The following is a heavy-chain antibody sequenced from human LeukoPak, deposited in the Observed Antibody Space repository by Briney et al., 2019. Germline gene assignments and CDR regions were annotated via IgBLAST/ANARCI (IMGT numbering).Heavy chain of an antibody. CDR3: ARYEYFDL. V-gene: IGHV3-23*01. D-gene: IGHD2-15*01. J-gene: IGHJ4*02. Sequence: GGSLRLSCAASGFTFSSYAMSWVRQAPGKGLEWVSGISNSGGSTYYADSVKGRFTISRDNSKNTLFLQMDSLRAEDTAVYYCARYEYFDLWGQGTLVIVSS. CDR2: ISNSGGST. CDR1: GFTFSSYA.